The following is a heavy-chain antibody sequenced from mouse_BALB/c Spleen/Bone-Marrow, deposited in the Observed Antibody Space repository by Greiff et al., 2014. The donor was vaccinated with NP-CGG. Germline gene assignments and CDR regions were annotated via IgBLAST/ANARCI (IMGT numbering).Heavy chain of an antibody. Sequence: QVQLKQSGPELVKPGASVKMSCEASGYTFTSYFIHWVKQRPGQGLEWIGWIYPGDGSTKYNEKFKGKTTLTADKSSSTAYMLLSSLTSEDSAIFFCAYYRYDEYFDVWGAGTTVTVSS. V-gene: IGHV1S56*01. CDR3: AYYRYDEYFDV. CDR1: GYTFTSYF. D-gene: IGHD2-14*01. CDR2: IYPGDGST. J-gene: IGHJ1*01.